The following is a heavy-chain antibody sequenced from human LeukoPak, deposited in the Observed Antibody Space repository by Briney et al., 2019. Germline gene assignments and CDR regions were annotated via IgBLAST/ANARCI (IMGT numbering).Heavy chain of an antibody. J-gene: IGHJ4*02. D-gene: IGHD3-10*01. CDR1: GFTFSSYS. CDR2: ISSSSSYI. V-gene: IGHV3-21*01. Sequence: GGSLRLSCAASGFTFSSYSMNWVRQAPGKGLEWVSSISSSSSYIYYADSVKGRFTISRDNAKNSLYLQMNSLRAEDTAVYYCARDRGFGEFPFDYWGQGTLVTVSS. CDR3: ARDRGFGEFPFDY.